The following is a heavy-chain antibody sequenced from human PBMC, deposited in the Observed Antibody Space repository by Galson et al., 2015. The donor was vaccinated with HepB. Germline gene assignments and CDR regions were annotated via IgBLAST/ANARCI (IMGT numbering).Heavy chain of an antibody. CDR2: IIPIFGTA. J-gene: IGHJ6*02. CDR3: TRDSDTIFGVVGNYYYYGMDV. D-gene: IGHD3-3*01. V-gene: IGHV1-69*13. CDR1: GGTFSSYA. Sequence: SVKVSCKASGGTFSSYAISWVRQAPGQGLEWMGGIIPIFGTANYAQKFQGRVTITADESTSTAYMELSSLRSEDTAVYYCTRDSDTIFGVVGNYYYYGMDVWGQGTTVTVSS.